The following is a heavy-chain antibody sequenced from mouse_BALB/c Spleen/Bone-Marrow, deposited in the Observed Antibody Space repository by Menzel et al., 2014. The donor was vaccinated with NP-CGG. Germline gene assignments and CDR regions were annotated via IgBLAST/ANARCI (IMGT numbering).Heavy chain of an antibody. V-gene: IGHV14-3*02. CDR2: IDPANGNT. J-gene: IGHJ2*01. Sequence: VQLQQSGAELVKPGASVKLSCTASGFNVKDTYIHWVKQRPEQGLEWIGRIDPANGNTKYDPKFQGKATITADTSSNTAYLQLCSLTSEDTAVYYCASYVYGYYFDYWGQGTTLTVSS. CDR3: ASYVYGYYFDY. D-gene: IGHD2-2*01. CDR1: GFNVKDTY.